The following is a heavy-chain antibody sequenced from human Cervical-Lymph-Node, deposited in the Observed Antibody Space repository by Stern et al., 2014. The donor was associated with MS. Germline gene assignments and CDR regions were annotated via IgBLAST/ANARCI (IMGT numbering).Heavy chain of an antibody. Sequence: VQLVQSGPGLVKPSETLSLTCTVSGGSISGYDCSWIRQPPGKGLEWFGHIYYSGSTNYIPSLKSRVSISIDTPKNQFSLKLSSVTAADTAVYYCARSRDAYSPLAYWGQGALVTVSS. CDR2: IYYSGST. D-gene: IGHD5-24*01. J-gene: IGHJ4*02. V-gene: IGHV4-59*01. CDR3: ARSRDAYSPLAY. CDR1: GGSISGYD.